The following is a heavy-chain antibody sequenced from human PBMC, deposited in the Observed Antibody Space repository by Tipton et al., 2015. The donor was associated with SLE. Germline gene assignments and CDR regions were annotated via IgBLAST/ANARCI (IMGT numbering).Heavy chain of an antibody. CDR2: INPNSGGT. CDR1: GYTFTSYG. J-gene: IGHJ4*02. Sequence: QVQLVQSGAEVKKPGASVKVSCKASGYTFTSYGISWVRQAPGQGLEWMGRINPNSGGTNSAQKFQGRVTMTRDTSISTAYMELSRLRSDDTAVYYCARSGGLIWSKPGFDGLDYWGQGTLVTVSS. D-gene: IGHD3-10*01. V-gene: IGHV1-2*06. CDR3: ARSGGLIWSKPGFDGLDY.